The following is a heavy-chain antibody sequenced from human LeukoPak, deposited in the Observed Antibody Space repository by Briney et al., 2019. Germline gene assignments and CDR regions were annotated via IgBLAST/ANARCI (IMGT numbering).Heavy chain of an antibody. CDR3: MSALGT. V-gene: IGHV4-34*01. CDR2: INHSGST. J-gene: IGHJ5*02. CDR1: GGSFSGYY. D-gene: IGHD1-26*01. Sequence: NPSETLSLTCAVYGGSFSGYYWSWIRQPPGKGLEWIGEINHSGSTNYNPSLKSRVTISVDTSKNQFSLKLSSVTAADTAVYYCMSALGTWGQGTLVTVSS.